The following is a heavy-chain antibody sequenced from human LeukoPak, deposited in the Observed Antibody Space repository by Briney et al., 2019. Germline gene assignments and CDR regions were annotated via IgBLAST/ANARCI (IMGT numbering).Heavy chain of an antibody. CDR2: IRSKANSYAT. CDR3: TRHGPHYYGSGSYFG. CDR1: GFTFSGSA. D-gene: IGHD3-10*01. V-gene: IGHV3-73*01. Sequence: GGSLRLSCAASGFTFSGSAMHWVRQASGKGLEWVGRIRSKANSYATAYAASVKGRFTISRDDSKNTAYLQMNSLKTEDTAVYYCTRHGPHYYGSGSYFGWGQGTLVTVSS. J-gene: IGHJ4*02.